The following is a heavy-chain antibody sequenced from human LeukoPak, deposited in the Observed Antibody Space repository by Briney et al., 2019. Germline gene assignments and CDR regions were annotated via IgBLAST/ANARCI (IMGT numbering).Heavy chain of an antibody. CDR1: GFTFSSYG. V-gene: IGHV3-30*18. CDR3: AKDRLRLGYCSGGSRFAPLDY. Sequence: GSLRLSCAASGFTFSSYGMHWVRQAPGKGLEWVAVISYDGSNKYYADSVKGRFTISRDNSKNTLYLQMNSLRAEDTAVYYCAKDRLRLGYCSGGSRFAPLDYWGQGTLVTVSS. D-gene: IGHD2-15*01. CDR2: ISYDGSNK. J-gene: IGHJ4*02.